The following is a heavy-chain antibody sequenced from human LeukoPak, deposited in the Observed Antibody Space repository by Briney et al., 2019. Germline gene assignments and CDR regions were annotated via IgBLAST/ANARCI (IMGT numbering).Heavy chain of an antibody. Sequence: QPGGSLRLSCAASAFTFSNYAMTWVRQAPGKGLECVSVISGSGVSTYYADSVKGRFTISRDNSKNTLYLQMSSLRAEDTAIYYCAKGHSDFGTGFDLWGQGTLVTVSS. CDR2: ISGSGVST. CDR3: AKGHSDFGTGFDL. D-gene: IGHD4-17*01. CDR1: AFTFSNYA. V-gene: IGHV3-23*01. J-gene: IGHJ4*02.